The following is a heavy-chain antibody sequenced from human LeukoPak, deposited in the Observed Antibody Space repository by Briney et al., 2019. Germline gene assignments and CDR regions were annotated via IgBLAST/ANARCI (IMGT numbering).Heavy chain of an antibody. Sequence: SETLSLTCTVSGYSISSGYYWGWIRQPPGKGLEWIGHKYYSGSTYYNPSFKSRVVISVDTSKNHFSLTLNTVTAADTAVYHCASYSGIYSAFEIWSQGTLVTVSS. D-gene: IGHD1-26*01. J-gene: IGHJ3*02. CDR2: KYYSGST. CDR3: ASYSGIYSAFEI. CDR1: GYSISSGYY. V-gene: IGHV4-38-2*02.